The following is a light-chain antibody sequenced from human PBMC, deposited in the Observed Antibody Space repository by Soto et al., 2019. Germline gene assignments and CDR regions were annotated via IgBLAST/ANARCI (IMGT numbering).Light chain of an antibody. Sequence: MVMTQSPATLSVSPGERATLSCRASQSVSSNLAWYQQKPGQAPRLLISGASTRATGVPARFSGSGSGTEISLTISSLHSEDFAVYYCLQYNNWPPYTFGQGTKLEIK. CDR1: QSVSSN. CDR3: LQYNNWPPYT. J-gene: IGKJ2*01. V-gene: IGKV3-15*01. CDR2: GAS.